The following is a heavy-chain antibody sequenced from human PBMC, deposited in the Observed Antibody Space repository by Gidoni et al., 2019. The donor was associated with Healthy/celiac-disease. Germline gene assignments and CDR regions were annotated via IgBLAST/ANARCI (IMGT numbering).Heavy chain of an antibody. CDR3: AKGTRDCSGGSCYSSYYYGMDV. CDR2: ISYDGSNK. J-gene: IGHJ6*02. V-gene: IGHV3-30*18. D-gene: IGHD2-15*01. Sequence: QVQLVESGGGVVQPGRSLRLSCAASGFTFSRYGMHWVRQAPGKGLEWVVVISYDGSNKYYADSVKGRFTISRDNSKNTLYLQMNSLGAEDTAVDYCAKGTRDCSGGSCYSSYYYGMDVWGQGTTVTVSS. CDR1: GFTFSRYG.